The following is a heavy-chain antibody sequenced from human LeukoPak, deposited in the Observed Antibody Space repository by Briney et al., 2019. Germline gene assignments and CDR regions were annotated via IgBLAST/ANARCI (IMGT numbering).Heavy chain of an antibody. V-gene: IGHV3-53*01. Sequence: PGGSLRLSCAASGFTVSSNYMSWVRQAPGKGLEWVSVIYSGGSTYYADSVKGRFTISRDNSKNTLFLQMNSLRAEDTAMYYCARDPGYSYGLWYFDLWGRGTLLTVSS. CDR1: GFTVSSNY. D-gene: IGHD5-18*01. J-gene: IGHJ2*01. CDR3: ARDPGYSYGLWYFDL. CDR2: IYSGGST.